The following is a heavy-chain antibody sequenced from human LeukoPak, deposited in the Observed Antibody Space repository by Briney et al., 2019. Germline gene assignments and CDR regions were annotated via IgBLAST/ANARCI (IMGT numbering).Heavy chain of an antibody. CDR1: GYTFTSYG. D-gene: IGHD1-14*01. CDR2: ISAYNGNT. V-gene: IGHV1-18*01. Sequence: ASVKVSCKASGYTFTSYGISWVRQAPGQGLEWMGWISAYNGNTNYAQKLQGRVTMTTDTSTSTACMELGSLRSDDTAVYYCARNHDTRPYYFDYWGQGTLVTVSS. J-gene: IGHJ4*02. CDR3: ARNHDTRPYYFDY.